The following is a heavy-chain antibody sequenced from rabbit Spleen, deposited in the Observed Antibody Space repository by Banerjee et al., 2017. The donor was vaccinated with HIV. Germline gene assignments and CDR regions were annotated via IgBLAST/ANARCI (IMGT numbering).Heavy chain of an antibody. D-gene: IGHD8-1*01. CDR3: ARDGAGGSYFAL. V-gene: IGHV1S40*01. CDR1: GFSFSSNDY. Sequence: QSLEESGGDLVKPGASLTLTCTASGFSFSSNDYMCWVRQAPGKGLEWISCIASSSSGFTYSATWAKGRFTISKTSSTTVTLQMTSLTVADTATYFCARDGAGGSYFALWVPGTLVTVS. J-gene: IGHJ4*01. CDR2: IASSSSGFT.